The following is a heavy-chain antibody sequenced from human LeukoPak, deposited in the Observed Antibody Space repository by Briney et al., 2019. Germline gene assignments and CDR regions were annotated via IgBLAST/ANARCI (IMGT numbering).Heavy chain of an antibody. V-gene: IGHV5-51*01. J-gene: IGHJ4*02. CDR1: GYSFTSYW. CDR2: IYPGDSDT. CDR3: ARQVDYGGNSPHYDY. Sequence: GESLKISCKGSGYSFTSYWIGWVRQMPGKGLEWMGIIYPGDSDTRYSPSFQGQVTILADKSIRTAYLQGSSLKASDTAMYYCARQVDYGGNSPHYDYWGQGTPVTVSS. D-gene: IGHD4-23*01.